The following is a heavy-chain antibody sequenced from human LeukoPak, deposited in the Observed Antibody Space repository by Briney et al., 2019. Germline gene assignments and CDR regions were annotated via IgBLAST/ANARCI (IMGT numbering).Heavy chain of an antibody. CDR1: GGSISSGGYY. Sequence: KASETLSLTCTVSGGSISSGGYYWGWIRQPPGKGLEWIGSIYYSGSTYYNPSLKSRVTISVDTSKNQFSLKLSSVTAADTAVYYCARRRGYFDYWGQGTLVTVSS. CDR3: ARRRGYFDY. CDR2: IYYSGST. D-gene: IGHD3-16*01. J-gene: IGHJ4*02. V-gene: IGHV4-39*01.